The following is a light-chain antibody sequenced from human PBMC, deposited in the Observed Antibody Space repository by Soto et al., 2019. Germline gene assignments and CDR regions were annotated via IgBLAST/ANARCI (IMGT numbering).Light chain of an antibody. Sequence: QSALTQPASVSGSPGQSITISCTGTSSDVGGYNYVSWYQQHPGKAPKLMIYEVSNRPSGVSNRFSGSKSGNTASLTISGLHAEDEADYYCISYTISSTVVFGGGTKVTVL. V-gene: IGLV2-14*01. CDR3: ISYTISSTVV. CDR1: SSDVGGYNY. J-gene: IGLJ2*01. CDR2: EVS.